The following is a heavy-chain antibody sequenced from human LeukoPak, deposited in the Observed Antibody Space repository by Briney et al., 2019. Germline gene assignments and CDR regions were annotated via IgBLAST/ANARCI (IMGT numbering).Heavy chain of an antibody. V-gene: IGHV3-20*01. J-gene: IGHJ4*02. CDR3: ARTSRYYDSSGYYHYYFDY. CDR2: IKWNGGST. Sequence: GGSLRLSCTASGFTFGDYAMSWVRKAPGKGLEWVSGIKWNGGSTSYADSVKGRFTISRDNAKNSLYLQMNSLRAEDTALYHCARTSRYYDSSGYYHYYFDYWGQGTLVTVSS. CDR1: GFTFGDYA. D-gene: IGHD3-22*01.